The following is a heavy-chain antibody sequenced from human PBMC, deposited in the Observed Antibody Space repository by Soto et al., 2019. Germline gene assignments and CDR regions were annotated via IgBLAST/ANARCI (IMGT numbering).Heavy chain of an antibody. V-gene: IGHV3-7*05. D-gene: IGHD6-6*01. Sequence: GSLRLSCAASGFTFSNYWMTWVRQAPGKGLEWVANIKEDGTVKYYVDSVKGRFTVSRDSARNEVYLHINSLRGDDTAIYYCARIGYSSSSLDYWGQGTLVTVSS. CDR3: ARIGYSSSSLDY. J-gene: IGHJ4*02. CDR2: IKEDGTVK. CDR1: GFTFSNYW.